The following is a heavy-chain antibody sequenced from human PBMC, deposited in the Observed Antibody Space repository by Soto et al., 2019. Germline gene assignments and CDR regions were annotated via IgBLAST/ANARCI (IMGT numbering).Heavy chain of an antibody. CDR1: GGSVSSGSYY. Sequence: PSETLSLTCTVSGGSVSSGSYYWSWIRQPPGKGLEWIGYIYYSGSTNYNPSLKSRVTISVDTSKNQFSLKLSSVTAADTAVYYCARDPIAVAAYYYYGMGVWGQGTTVTVS. D-gene: IGHD6-19*01. J-gene: IGHJ6*02. CDR2: IYYSGST. CDR3: ARDPIAVAAYYYYGMGV. V-gene: IGHV4-61*01.